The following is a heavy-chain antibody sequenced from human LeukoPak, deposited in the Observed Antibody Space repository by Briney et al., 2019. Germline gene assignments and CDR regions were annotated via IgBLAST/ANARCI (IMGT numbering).Heavy chain of an antibody. CDR3: ARDRVLRGYSSGWYPRAFDI. D-gene: IGHD6-19*01. CDR2: IYYSGST. CDR1: GDSLSSTGYL. J-gene: IGHJ3*02. V-gene: IGHV4-61*08. Sequence: SETLSLTCTVSGDSLSSTGYLWGWIRQPPGKGLEWIGYIYYSGSTNYNPSLKSRVTISVDTSKNQFSLKLSSVTAADTAVYYCARDRVLRGYSSGWYPRAFDIWGQGTMVTVSS.